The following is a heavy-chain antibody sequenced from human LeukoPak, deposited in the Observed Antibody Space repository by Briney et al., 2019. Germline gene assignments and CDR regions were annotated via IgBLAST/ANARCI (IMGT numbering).Heavy chain of an antibody. CDR2: ISYDGSNK. CDR1: GFTFSSYA. V-gene: IGHV3-30-3*01. CDR3: ARMYYDILTGYRPTYYFDY. Sequence: PGRSQRLSCAASGFTFSSYAMHWVRQAPGKGLEWVAVISYDGSNKYYADSVKGRFTISRDNSKNTLYLQMNSLRAEDTAVYYCARMYYDILTGYRPTYYFDYWGQGTLVTVSS. J-gene: IGHJ4*02. D-gene: IGHD3-9*01.